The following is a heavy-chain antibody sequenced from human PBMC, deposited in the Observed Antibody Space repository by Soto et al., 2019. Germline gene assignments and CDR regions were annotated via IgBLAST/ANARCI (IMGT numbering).Heavy chain of an antibody. CDR2: IYYSGSA. Sequence: QVQLQESGPGLVKPSQTLSLTCTVSGGSISSGDYYWSWIRQSPGKGLEWIGYIYYSGSAYYNPSLKSRVAISVDTSKNQFSLQLTSVTAADTAVYYCARGRGYGDYGVAWGQGTLVTVSS. CDR1: GGSISSGDYY. J-gene: IGHJ4*02. CDR3: ARGRGYGDYGVA. D-gene: IGHD4-17*01. V-gene: IGHV4-30-4*01.